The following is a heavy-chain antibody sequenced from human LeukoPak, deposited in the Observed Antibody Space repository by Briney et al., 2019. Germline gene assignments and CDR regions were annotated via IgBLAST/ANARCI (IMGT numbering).Heavy chain of an antibody. Sequence: GSLRLSCGASGFTFTTYAMSWVRQAPGKGLEWVSGISAGSGSTYYADSVKGRFTISRDNSKNTLYLQMNSLRAEDTAVYYCAKDGGDGYNHDAFDIWGQGTMVTVSS. CDR3: AKDGGDGYNHDAFDI. CDR1: GFTFTTYA. V-gene: IGHV3-23*01. J-gene: IGHJ3*02. D-gene: IGHD5-24*01. CDR2: ISAGSGST.